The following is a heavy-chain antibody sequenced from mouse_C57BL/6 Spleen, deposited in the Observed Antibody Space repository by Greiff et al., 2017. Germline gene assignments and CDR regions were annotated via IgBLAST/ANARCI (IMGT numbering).Heavy chain of an antibody. CDR1: GYTFTSYW. Sequence: VQLQQSGAELVMPGASVKLSCKASGYTFTSYWMHWVKQRPGQGLEWIGEIDPSDSYTNYNQKFKGKSTLTVDKSSSTAYMQLSSLTSEDSAVYYCARLHYGSRYFDYWGQGTTLTVSS. CDR2: IDPSDSYT. V-gene: IGHV1-69*01. J-gene: IGHJ2*01. D-gene: IGHD1-1*01. CDR3: ARLHYGSRYFDY.